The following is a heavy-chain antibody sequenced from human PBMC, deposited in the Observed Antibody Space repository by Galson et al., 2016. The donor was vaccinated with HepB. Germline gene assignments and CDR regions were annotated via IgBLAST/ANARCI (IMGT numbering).Heavy chain of an antibody. CDR1: GFTFSSYA. V-gene: IGHV3-30-3*01. CDR3: AKAVGGSSVSLPDY. Sequence: SLRLSCAASGFTFSSYAMHWVRQAPGKGLEWVAVISYDGNNKYFAGSVKGRFTISRDNSYHTLYLQMKSLRPDDTAVYYWAKAVGGSSVSLPDYWGQGALVTVSS. J-gene: IGHJ4*02. D-gene: IGHD1-26*01. CDR2: ISYDGNNK.